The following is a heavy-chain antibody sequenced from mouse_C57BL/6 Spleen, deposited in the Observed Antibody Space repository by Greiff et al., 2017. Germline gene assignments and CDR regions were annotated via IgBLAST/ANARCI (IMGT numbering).Heavy chain of an antibody. CDR3: ARARGSSSYAMDY. J-gene: IGHJ4*01. D-gene: IGHD1-1*01. CDR1: GYTFTSYW. CDR2: IDPSDSYT. Sequence: VQLQQPGAELVMPGASVKLSCKASGYTFTSYWMHWVKQRPGQGLKWIGEIDPSDSYTNYNQKFKGKSTLTVDKSSSTAYMQLSSLTSEDSAVYYCARARGSSSYAMDYWGQGTSVTVSS. V-gene: IGHV1-69*01.